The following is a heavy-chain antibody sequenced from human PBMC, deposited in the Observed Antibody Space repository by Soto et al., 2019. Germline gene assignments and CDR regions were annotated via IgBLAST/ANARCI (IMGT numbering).Heavy chain of an antibody. D-gene: IGHD6-19*01. Sequence: SETLSLTCAVSGGSISSSDWWSWVRQPPGKGLEWIGEISHSGNTNYNPSLKSRVTISVDKSQNQFSLNLRSVTAADTAVYYCATWGIAVAGTRSDYWGQGTLVTVSS. CDR1: GGSISSSDW. CDR2: ISHSGNT. V-gene: IGHV4-4*02. J-gene: IGHJ4*02. CDR3: ATWGIAVAGTRSDY.